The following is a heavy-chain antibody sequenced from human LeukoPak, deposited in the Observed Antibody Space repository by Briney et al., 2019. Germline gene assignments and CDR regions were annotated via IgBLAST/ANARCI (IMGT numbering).Heavy chain of an antibody. CDR2: IGRTSDT. CDR1: GFTFSSYA. J-gene: IGHJ4*02. CDR3: AKGGIGETGGLSY. V-gene: IGHV3-23*01. Sequence: PGGSLRPSCAASGFTFSSYAMTWVRQAPGKGLEWVSSIGRTSDTYYADSVKGRFSISRDNSKTTLYLQMNSLRAEDTALYFCAKGGIGETGGLSYWGQGTLVTVSS. D-gene: IGHD7-27*01.